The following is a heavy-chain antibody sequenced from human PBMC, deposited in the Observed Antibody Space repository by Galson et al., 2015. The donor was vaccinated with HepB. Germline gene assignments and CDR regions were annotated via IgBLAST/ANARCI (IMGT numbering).Heavy chain of an antibody. J-gene: IGHJ4*02. CDR3: AKARANWGLDFDY. D-gene: IGHD7-27*01. Sequence: ETLSLTCTVSGGSIDFSYRTWIRQPPGKGLEWIGYFYYSGSTNYNPSLKSRVTISVDTSKNQFSLKLNSVTAADTAVYYCAKARANWGLDFDYGGQGTLVTVSS. CDR2: FYYSGST. CDR1: GGSIDFSY. V-gene: IGHV4-59*01.